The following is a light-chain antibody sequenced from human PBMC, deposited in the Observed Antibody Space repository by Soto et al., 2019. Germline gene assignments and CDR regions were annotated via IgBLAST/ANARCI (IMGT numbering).Light chain of an antibody. Sequence: VMTQSPGILSVSPGERATISCRASQGVSSNLAWYQQKPGQAPRPLMYGASTRPIGIPPRFSGSGSGTEITLTISSLQSEDYAIYYGQQYNNWPYTFGRGTILEI. CDR1: QGVSSN. V-gene: IGKV3-15*01. CDR3: QQYNNWPYT. CDR2: GAS. J-gene: IGKJ2*01.